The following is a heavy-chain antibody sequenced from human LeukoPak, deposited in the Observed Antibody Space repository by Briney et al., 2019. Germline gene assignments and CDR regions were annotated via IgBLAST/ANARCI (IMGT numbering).Heavy chain of an antibody. CDR1: GFTFSSYS. Sequence: PGGSLRLSCAASGFTFSSYSMNWVRQAPGKGLEWVSSISSSSSYIYYADSVKGRFTISRDNAKNSLYLQMNSLRAEDTAVYYCARLYSSSWWEDPYYYGMDVWGQGTTVTVSS. J-gene: IGHJ6*02. D-gene: IGHD6-13*01. CDR2: ISSSSSYI. CDR3: ARLYSSSWWEDPYYYGMDV. V-gene: IGHV3-21*01.